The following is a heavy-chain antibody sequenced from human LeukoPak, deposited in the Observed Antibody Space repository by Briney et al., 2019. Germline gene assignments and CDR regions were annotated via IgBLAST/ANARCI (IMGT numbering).Heavy chain of an antibody. CDR2: ISYDGSNK. CDR1: AFTFSSYA. D-gene: IGHD2-2*02. J-gene: IGHJ6*03. CDR3: ARDPGGYCSSTSCYTAGPDYYYYYYMDV. V-gene: IGHV3-30-3*01. Sequence: GGSLRLSCAASAFTFSSYAMHWVRQAPGKGLEWVAVISYDGSNKYYADSVKGRFTISRDNSKNTLYLQMNSLRAEDTAVYYCARDPGGYCSSTSCYTAGPDYYYYYYMDVWGKGTTVTVSS.